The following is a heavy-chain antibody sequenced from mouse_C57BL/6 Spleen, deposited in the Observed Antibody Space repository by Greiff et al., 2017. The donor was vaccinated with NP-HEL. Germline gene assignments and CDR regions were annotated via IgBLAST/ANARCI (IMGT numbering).Heavy chain of an antibody. CDR2: ISYDGSN. D-gene: IGHD1-1*01. V-gene: IGHV3-6*01. CDR1: GYSITSGYY. Sequence: EVKLMESGPGLVKPSQSLSLTCSVTGYSITSGYYWNWIRQFPGNKLEWMGYISYDGSNNYNPSLKNRISITRDTSKNQFFLKLNSVTTEDTATYYCARDDYGSNWYFDVWGTGTTVTVSS. CDR3: ARDDYGSNWYFDV. J-gene: IGHJ1*03.